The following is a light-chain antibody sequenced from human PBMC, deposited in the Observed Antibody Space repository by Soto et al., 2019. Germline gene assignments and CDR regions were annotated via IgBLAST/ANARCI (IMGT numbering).Light chain of an antibody. CDR2: RAS. J-gene: IGKJ2*01. V-gene: IGKV1-5*03. Sequence: DIQMTQSPCTLSASVGDRVTITCRTSQSINNYLAWYQQKPGTAPKLLIYRASNLESGVPSRFSGSGSGTEFTLTISSLQPDDFATYYCQQYNAYSTFGQGIKLEIK. CDR1: QSINNY. CDR3: QQYNAYST.